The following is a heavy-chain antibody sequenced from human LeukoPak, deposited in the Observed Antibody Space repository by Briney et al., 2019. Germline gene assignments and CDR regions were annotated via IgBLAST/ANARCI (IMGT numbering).Heavy chain of an antibody. Sequence: SETLSLTCAVYGGSFSGYYWSWIRQPPGKGLEWIGEINHSGSTNYNPSLKSRVTISVDTSKNQFSLKLSSVTAADTAVYYCARGGYYGSGSYYRISHNWFDPWGQGTLVTVSS. J-gene: IGHJ5*02. CDR3: ARGGYYGSGSYYRISHNWFDP. CDR1: GGSFSGYY. D-gene: IGHD3-10*01. CDR2: INHSGST. V-gene: IGHV4-34*01.